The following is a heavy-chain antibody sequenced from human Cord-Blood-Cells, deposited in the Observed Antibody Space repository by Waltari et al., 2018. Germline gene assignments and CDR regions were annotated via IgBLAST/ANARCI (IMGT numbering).Heavy chain of an antibody. J-gene: IGHJ3*02. Sequence: QVQLVQSGAEVKTPGASVKVSCKASGYTFTSYGISWVPQAPGQGLEGMGWTSADKGNTNYAQTLQDRVTMTTNKSTSTAYMELRRLRSDDSAVYYCARDLGDCWSGYYAFDIWGQGTMVTVSS. V-gene: IGHV1-18*01. D-gene: IGHD3-3*01. CDR3: ARDLGDCWSGYYAFDI. CDR2: TSADKGNT. CDR1: GYTFTSYG.